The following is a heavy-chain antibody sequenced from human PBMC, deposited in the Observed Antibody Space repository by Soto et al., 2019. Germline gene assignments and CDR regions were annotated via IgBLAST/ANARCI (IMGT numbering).Heavy chain of an antibody. CDR3: ARGDTIFGVVIIDYYGMAV. CDR1: GYTFTSYY. V-gene: IGHV1-46*01. J-gene: IGHJ6*02. Sequence: ASVKVSCKASGYTFTSYYMHWVRQAPGQGLEWMGIINPSGGSTSYVQKFQGRVTMTRDTSTSTVYMELSSLRSEDTAVYYCARGDTIFGVVIIDYYGMAVWGQGTTVTVSS. D-gene: IGHD3-3*01. CDR2: INPSGGST.